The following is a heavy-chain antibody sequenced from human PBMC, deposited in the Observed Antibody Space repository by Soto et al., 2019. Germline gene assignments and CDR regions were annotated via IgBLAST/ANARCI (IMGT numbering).Heavy chain of an antibody. J-gene: IGHJ4*02. Sequence: ASVKVSCKASGYTFTRYHMHWVRQPPEQGLEWMGIINPSGYGTSYAQKTQGRVTMTRDTSTSTFYMELRSLRSDDPAVYFCARDGVVVPSALYYFYYWGQGTRVSVAS. V-gene: IGHV1-46*01. CDR3: ARDGVVVPSALYYFYY. CDR1: GYTFTRYH. D-gene: IGHD2-2*01. CDR2: INPSGYGT.